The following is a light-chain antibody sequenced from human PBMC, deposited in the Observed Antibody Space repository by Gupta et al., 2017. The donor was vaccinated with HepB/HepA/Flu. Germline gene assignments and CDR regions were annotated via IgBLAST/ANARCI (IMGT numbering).Light chain of an antibody. CDR1: QSIAGF. CDR2: AAS. V-gene: IGKV1-39*01. J-gene: IGKJ4*01. Sequence: DIQMTQSPSSLSAFVGDRVTITCRASQSIAGFLNWYQQKPGKAPKLLISAASTLQSGAPSRFSGSGSGTDFTLTINSLQSEDFATYYCQQSSSNPLTFGGWTKVEIK. CDR3: QQSSSNPLT.